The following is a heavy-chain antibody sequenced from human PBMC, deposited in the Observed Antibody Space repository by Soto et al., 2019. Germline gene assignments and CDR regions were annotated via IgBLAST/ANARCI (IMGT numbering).Heavy chain of an antibody. D-gene: IGHD3-10*01. J-gene: IGHJ5*02. Sequence: SETLSLTCTVSGGSISSSSYYWGWIRQPPGKGLEWIGSIYYSGSTYYNPSLKSRVTISVDTSKNQFSLKLSSVTAADTAVYYCARRVGSGSYYPKFDPWGQGTLVTVSS. V-gene: IGHV4-39*01. CDR1: GGSISSSSYY. CDR2: IYYSGST. CDR3: ARRVGSGSYYPKFDP.